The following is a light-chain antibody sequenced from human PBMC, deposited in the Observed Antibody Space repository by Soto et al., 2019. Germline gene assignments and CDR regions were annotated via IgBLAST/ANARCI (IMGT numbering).Light chain of an antibody. Sequence: QSVLTQPASVFGSPGQSITISCTGTSSDVGGYNYVSWYQQHPGKAPKLIIYEVSNRPSGVSNRFSGSKSGNTASLTISGLQAEDEADYYCTSYTSSISRLFGGGTQLTVL. V-gene: IGLV2-14*01. CDR2: EVS. J-gene: IGLJ2*01. CDR1: SSDVGGYNY. CDR3: TSYTSSISRL.